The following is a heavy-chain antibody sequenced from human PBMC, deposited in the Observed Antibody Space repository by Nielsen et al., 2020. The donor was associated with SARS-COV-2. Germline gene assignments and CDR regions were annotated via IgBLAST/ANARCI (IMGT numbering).Heavy chain of an antibody. V-gene: IGHV5-51*01. CDR1: GYSFTSYW. Sequence: GESLKISYKGSGYSFTSYWIGWVRQMPGKGLEWMGIIYPGDSDTRYSPSFQGQVTISADKSISTAYLQWSSLKASDTAMYYCARLKAMVVAATTSGYYYGMDVWGQGTTVTVSS. D-gene: IGHD2-15*01. CDR3: ARLKAMVVAATTSGYYYGMDV. CDR2: IYPGDSDT. J-gene: IGHJ6*02.